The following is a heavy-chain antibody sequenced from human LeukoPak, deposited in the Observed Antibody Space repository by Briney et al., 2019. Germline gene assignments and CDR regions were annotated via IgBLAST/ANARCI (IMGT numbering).Heavy chain of an antibody. V-gene: IGHV3-23*01. CDR3: AKDERNWNYNLASQTYD. CDR2: ISGSGGST. CDR1: GFTFSSYA. J-gene: IGHJ4*02. D-gene: IGHD1-7*01. Sequence: PGGSLRLPCAASGFTFSSYAMSWVRQAPGKGLEWVSAISGSGGSTYYADSVKGRFTISRDNSKNTLYLQMSSLRAEDTAVYYCAKDERNWNYNLASQTYDWGQGTLVTVSS.